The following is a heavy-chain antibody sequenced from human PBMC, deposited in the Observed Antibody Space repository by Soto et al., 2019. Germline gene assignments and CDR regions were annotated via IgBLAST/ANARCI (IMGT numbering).Heavy chain of an antibody. CDR1: GGSFSSQS. CDR3: AGGNRFLAGVRGLS. D-gene: IGHD3-3*01. Sequence: GGSVQEYFQDPGGSFSSQSITFVRQAPGQGLEWMGGMIPALAASNYAQNFQGRVTITADESTSTAYMELTSLRSDDTAIYSCAGGNRFLAGVRGLSWGKGTRVTV. J-gene: IGHJ5*02. CDR2: MIPALAAS. V-gene: IGHV1-69*13.